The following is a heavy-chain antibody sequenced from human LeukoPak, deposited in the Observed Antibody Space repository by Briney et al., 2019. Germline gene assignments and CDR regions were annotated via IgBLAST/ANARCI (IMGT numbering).Heavy chain of an antibody. CDR2: IYWDDDK. CDR3: VRSNYYSSGTYYNDF. Sequence: SGPTLVNPTQTLTLTCIFSDFSLSTTGVAVAWIRQPPGKALEWLALIYWDDDKRYSPSLKSRLTITKDTSKNHVVLTMTNMDPVDTATYYCVRSNYYSSGTYYNDFWGQGTLVTVSS. CDR1: DFSLSTTGVA. D-gene: IGHD3-10*01. V-gene: IGHV2-5*02. J-gene: IGHJ4*02.